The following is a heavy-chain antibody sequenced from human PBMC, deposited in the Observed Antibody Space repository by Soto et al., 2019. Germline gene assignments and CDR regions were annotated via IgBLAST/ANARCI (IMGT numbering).Heavy chain of an antibody. J-gene: IGHJ6*03. D-gene: IGHD3-16*01. CDR1: GFTFSSYW. Sequence: EVQLVESGGGLVQPGGSRRLSCAASGFTFSSYWLHWVRQAPGKGLMWVSRIKSDGITTNYADSVKGRFTISRDNARNTVYLQMNSLRGDDTAVYFCARGALYAFYLDVWGKGTTVTVSS. CDR2: IKSDGITT. V-gene: IGHV3-74*01. CDR3: ARGALYAFYLDV.